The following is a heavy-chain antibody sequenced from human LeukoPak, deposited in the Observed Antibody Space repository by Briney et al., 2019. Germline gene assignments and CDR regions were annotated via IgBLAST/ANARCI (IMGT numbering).Heavy chain of an antibody. V-gene: IGHV1-46*01. J-gene: IGHJ4*02. CDR3: ARDRFTMVRGATPLYY. CDR2: INPSGGST. D-gene: IGHD3-10*01. CDR1: GYTFTSYY. Sequence: ASVKVSCKASGYTFTSYYMHWVRQAPGQGLEWMGIINPSGGSTSYAQKFQGRVTMTRDTSTSTVYMELSSLRSEGTAVYYCARDRFTMVRGATPLYYWGQGTLVTVSS.